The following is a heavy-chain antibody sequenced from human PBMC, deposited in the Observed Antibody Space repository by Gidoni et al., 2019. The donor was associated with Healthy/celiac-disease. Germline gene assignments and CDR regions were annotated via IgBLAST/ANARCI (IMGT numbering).Heavy chain of an antibody. J-gene: IGHJ5*02. CDR2: MNPNSGNT. CDR1: GYTFTSYD. V-gene: IGHV1-8*01. CDR3: ARDGYCSGGSCYDWFDP. Sequence: QVQLVQSGAEVKKPGASVKVSCKASGYTFTSYDINWVRQATGQGLEWMGWMNPNSGNTGYAQKFQGRVTMTRNTSISTAYMGLSSLRSEDTAVYYCARDGYCSGGSCYDWFDPWGQGTLVTVSS. D-gene: IGHD2-15*01.